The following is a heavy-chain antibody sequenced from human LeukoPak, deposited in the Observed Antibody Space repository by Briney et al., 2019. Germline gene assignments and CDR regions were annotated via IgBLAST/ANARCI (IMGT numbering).Heavy chain of an antibody. J-gene: IGHJ4*02. CDR3: ARRGFFDY. CDR1: GAPISDYY. CDR2: ISNSGST. V-gene: IGHV4-59*08. Sequence: SETLSLTCAISGAPISDYYWSWIRRSPGKGLEWIGVISNSGSTSYNPSLKSRVAISRDTSKNQLPLNVSSVAAADTAVYYCARRGFFDYWGQGTLATVSS.